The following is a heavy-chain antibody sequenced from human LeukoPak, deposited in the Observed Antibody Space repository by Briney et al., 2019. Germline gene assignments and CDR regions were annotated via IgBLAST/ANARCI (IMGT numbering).Heavy chain of an antibody. V-gene: IGHV3-74*01. CDR3: AREILLYRGFDY. CDR1: GFTFSSYW. Sequence: GGSLRLSCAASGFTFSSYWMHWVRQAPGKGLVWVSRINSDGSSTSYADSVKGRFTISRDNAKNSLYLQMNSLRAEDTAVYYCAREILLYRGFDYWGQGTLVTVSS. J-gene: IGHJ4*02. CDR2: INSDGSST. D-gene: IGHD2-2*01.